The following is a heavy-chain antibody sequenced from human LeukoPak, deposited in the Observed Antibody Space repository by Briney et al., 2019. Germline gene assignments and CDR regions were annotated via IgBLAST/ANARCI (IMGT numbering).Heavy chain of an antibody. V-gene: IGHV4-61*01. Sequence: PSETLSLTCNVSGGSVSSGSYYWSWIRQPPGKGLEWIGYIYYSGSTNYNPSLKSRVTISVDTSKNQFSLKLSSVTAADTAVYYCARGTNRGSGSYYYYGMDVWGKGTTVTVSS. CDR2: IYYSGST. CDR1: GGSVSSGSYY. J-gene: IGHJ6*04. CDR3: ARGTNRGSGSYYYYGMDV. D-gene: IGHD3-10*01.